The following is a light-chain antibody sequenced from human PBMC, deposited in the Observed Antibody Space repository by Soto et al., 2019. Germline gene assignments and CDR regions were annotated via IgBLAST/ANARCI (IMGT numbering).Light chain of an antibody. CDR3: QHYNNWPT. J-gene: IGKJ1*01. CDR2: GAS. Sequence: DIVLTQSPGTLSLSPGETATLSCRASQSVTSNYLAWYQHKPGQAPRVLIYGASTRATNIPARFSGSGSGTDFTLTISSLQSEDFALYYCQHYNNWPTFGQGTKVDIK. V-gene: IGKV3-15*01. CDR1: QSVTSN.